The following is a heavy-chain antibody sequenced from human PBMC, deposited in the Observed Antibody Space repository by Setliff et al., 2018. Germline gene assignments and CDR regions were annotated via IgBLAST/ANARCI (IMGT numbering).Heavy chain of an antibody. Sequence: SETLSLTCSLSGDFISSGSYYWSWIRQTAVNGLEWIGHVSSRGNTNYNPSLKSRVTISIDTSSKHFSLILTSVTAADTAVYYCARDPGYPSGVAGGFDTWGQGTTVTVSS. D-gene: IGHD2-2*03. CDR2: VSSRGNT. J-gene: IGHJ3*02. V-gene: IGHV4-61*09. CDR3: ARDPGYPSGVAGGFDT. CDR1: GDFISSGSYY.